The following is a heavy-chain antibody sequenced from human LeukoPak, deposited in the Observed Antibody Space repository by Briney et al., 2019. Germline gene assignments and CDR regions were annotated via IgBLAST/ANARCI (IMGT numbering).Heavy chain of an antibody. CDR1: GDSFSSHY. V-gene: IGHV4-59*11. D-gene: IGHD4-17*01. CDR2: ISYIGTT. J-gene: IGHJ3*01. Sequence: SETLSLTCTVSGDSFSSHYWTWLRQSPGKGLEWIGYISYIGTTNYNPSLKSRVTISVDPSKNQFSLKLISVAAADTALYYCARDPTTVTKGFDVWGQGTTVTVSS. CDR3: ARDPTTVTKGFDV.